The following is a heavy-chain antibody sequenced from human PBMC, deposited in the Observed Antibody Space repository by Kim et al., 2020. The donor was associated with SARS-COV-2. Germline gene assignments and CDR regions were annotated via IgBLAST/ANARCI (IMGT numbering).Heavy chain of an antibody. Sequence: ASVKVSCKASGYTFTTNGITWVRQAPGQGLEWMGWISAARGDTSYAQKVQGRVTLSTDTSTSTAYMELRSLRSDDTAFYYCARDRERCLDYWGQGTLVTVSS. CDR2: ISAARGDT. J-gene: IGHJ4*02. CDR3: ARDRERCLDY. V-gene: IGHV1-18*04. CDR1: GYTFTTNG.